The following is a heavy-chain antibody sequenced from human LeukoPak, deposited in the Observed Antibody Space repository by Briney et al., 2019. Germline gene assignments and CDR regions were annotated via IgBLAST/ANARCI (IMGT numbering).Heavy chain of an antibody. CDR2: IYSDDSDT. CDR3: ARGGTLVRDYFDY. V-gene: IGHV5-51*01. Sequence: GESLKISCKSSGYIFTRHWIGWVRQVPGKGLEWMGIIYSDDSDTRYTPSFQGQVTISADKSISTAYLQWSSLKASDTAMYYGARGGTLVRDYFDYWGQGNLVTVSS. CDR1: GYIFTRHW. J-gene: IGHJ4*02. D-gene: IGHD2-15*01.